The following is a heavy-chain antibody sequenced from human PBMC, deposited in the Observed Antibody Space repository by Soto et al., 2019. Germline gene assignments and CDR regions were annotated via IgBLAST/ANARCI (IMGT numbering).Heavy chain of an antibody. CDR1: GFSLSSYT. Sequence: EVQLVESGGGLVQPGGSLRLSCVASGFSLSSYTMNWVRQAPGKGLERVSYITSSGSATYYADSVKGRFTISRDNGRNSLYLQMTSLRDEDTAVYYCASPFPYYYDSSGYYSAFGIWGQGTMVTVSS. J-gene: IGHJ3*02. D-gene: IGHD3-22*01. V-gene: IGHV3-48*02. CDR2: ITSSGSAT. CDR3: ASPFPYYYDSSGYYSAFGI.